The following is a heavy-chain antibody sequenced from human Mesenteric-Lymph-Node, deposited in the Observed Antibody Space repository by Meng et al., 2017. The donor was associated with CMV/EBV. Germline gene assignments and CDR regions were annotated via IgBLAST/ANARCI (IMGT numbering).Heavy chain of an antibody. J-gene: IGHJ6*02. V-gene: IGHV4-61*08. Sequence: SETLSLTCTVSGGSISSSDYYWSWIRQPPGKGLEWIGYIYYGGSTSYNPSLMSRVTISADTSKNQVSLKLRFVTAADTAVYYCARFSATEAYYVGMDVWGQGTTVTVSS. CDR3: ARFSATEAYYVGMDV. CDR2: IYYGGST. CDR1: GGSISSSDYY. D-gene: IGHD1-1*01.